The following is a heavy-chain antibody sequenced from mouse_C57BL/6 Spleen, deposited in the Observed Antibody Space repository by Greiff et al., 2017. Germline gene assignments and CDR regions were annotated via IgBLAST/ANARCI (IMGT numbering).Heavy chain of an antibody. V-gene: IGHV1-52*01. CDR1: GYTFTSYW. CDR2: IDPSDSET. CDR3: ALYYYGSSPFDY. D-gene: IGHD1-1*01. J-gene: IGHJ2*01. Sequence: VQLQQSGAELVRPGSSVKLSCKASGYTFTSYWMHWVKQRPIQGLEWIGNIDPSDSETHYNQKFKDKATLTVDKSSSTAYMQLSSLTSEDSAVYYCALYYYGSSPFDYWGQGTTLTVSS.